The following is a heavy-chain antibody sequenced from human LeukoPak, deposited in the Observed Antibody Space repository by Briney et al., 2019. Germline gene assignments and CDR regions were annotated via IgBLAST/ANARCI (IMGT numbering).Heavy chain of an antibody. CDR3: ARSRNYDGSGFYGFDY. V-gene: IGHV4-39*07. CDR2: IYYSGST. Sequence: SETLSLTCTVSGGSISSSNYYWGWIRQPPGKGLEWIGSIYYSGSTYYNPSLKSRVTVSVDTSKNQFSLNLSSVTAADTAVYYCARSRNYDGSGFYGFDYWGQGTLVTVSS. CDR1: GGSISSSNYY. J-gene: IGHJ4*02. D-gene: IGHD3-22*01.